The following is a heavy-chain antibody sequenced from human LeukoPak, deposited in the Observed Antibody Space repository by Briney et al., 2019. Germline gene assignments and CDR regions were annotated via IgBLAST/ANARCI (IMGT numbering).Heavy chain of an antibody. V-gene: IGHV4-39*07. J-gene: IGHJ4*02. CDR1: GGSIRSSTDY. CDR2: IYYSGST. CDR3: ARSIRGYSSGWYYFDY. D-gene: IGHD6-19*01. Sequence: SETLSLTCTVSGGSIRSSTDYWGWIRQPPGKELEWIGSIYYSGSTYYNPSLKSRVTISVDTSKNQFSVKLSSVTAADTAVYYCARSIRGYSSGWYYFDYWGQGTLITVPS.